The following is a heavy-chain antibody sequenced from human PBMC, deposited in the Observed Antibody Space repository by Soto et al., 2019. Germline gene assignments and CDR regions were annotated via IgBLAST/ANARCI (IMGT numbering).Heavy chain of an antibody. V-gene: IGHV3-11*01. Sequence: GGSLRLSCAVSGFRLSDYEMSWIRQAPGKGPEWVSFISRSGDTIYYVDSVKGRSSISRDKAKNSVYLQVRSQRVEDTAAYFCARSSGWFEAGAFDLWGQGTMVTVSS. J-gene: IGHJ3*01. CDR3: ARSSGWFEAGAFDL. CDR2: ISRSGDTI. D-gene: IGHD3-22*01. CDR1: GFRLSDYE.